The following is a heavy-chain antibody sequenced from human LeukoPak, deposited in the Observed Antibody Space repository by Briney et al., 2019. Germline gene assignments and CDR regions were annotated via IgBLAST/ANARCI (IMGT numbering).Heavy chain of an antibody. V-gene: IGHV3-21*01. J-gene: IGHJ4*02. CDR3: ARDISPPPYFDY. CDR1: GFTFSSYS. Sequence: GGSLRLSCAASGFTFSSYSMNWVRQAPGKGLEWVSSISSSSSYIYYADSMKGRFTISRDNAKNSVYLQMNSLRAEDTAVYYCARDISPPPYFDYWGQGTLVTVSS. CDR2: ISSSSSYI.